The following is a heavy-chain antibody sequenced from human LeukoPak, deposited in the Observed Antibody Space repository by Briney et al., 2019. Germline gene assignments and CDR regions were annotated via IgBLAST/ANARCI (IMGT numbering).Heavy chain of an antibody. CDR3: ASGSGSYSDFDY. CDR2: IHFSGST. J-gene: IGHJ4*02. V-gene: IGHV4-59*01. CDR1: GGSISNYY. D-gene: IGHD1-26*01. Sequence: SETLSLTCTVSGGSISNYYWNWIRQPPGKGLEWIGYIHFSGSTNYNPSLKSRVTISVDTSEDQFSLKLSSVTAADTAVYYCASGSGSYSDFDYWGQGTLVTVSS.